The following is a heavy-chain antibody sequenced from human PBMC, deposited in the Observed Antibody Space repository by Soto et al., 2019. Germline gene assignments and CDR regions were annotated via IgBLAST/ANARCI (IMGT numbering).Heavy chain of an antibody. CDR3: ARRFSVLRAGTLDWFDP. J-gene: IGHJ5*02. CDR1: GGSISSSSYY. Sequence: SETLSLTCTVSGGSISSSSYYWGWIRQPPGKGLEWIGSIYYSGSTYYNPSLKSRVTISVDTSKNQFSLKLSSVTAADTAVYYCARRFSVLRAGTLDWFDPSGQGTLVTVSS. CDR2: IYYSGST. D-gene: IGHD1-7*01. V-gene: IGHV4-39*01.